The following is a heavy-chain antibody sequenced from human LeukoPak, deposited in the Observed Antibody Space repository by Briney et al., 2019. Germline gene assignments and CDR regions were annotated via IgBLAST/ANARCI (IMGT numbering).Heavy chain of an antibody. D-gene: IGHD6-19*01. CDR3: VKQWLAMLDAFDI. Sequence: SETLSLTCTVSGGSISSYYCSWIRQPPGKGLEWIGYIYYSGSTYYNPSLKSRVTISVDTSKNQFSLKLSSVTAADTAVYYCVKQWLAMLDAFDIWGQGTMVTVSS. J-gene: IGHJ3*02. CDR1: GGSISSYY. CDR2: IYYSGST. V-gene: IGHV4-59*12.